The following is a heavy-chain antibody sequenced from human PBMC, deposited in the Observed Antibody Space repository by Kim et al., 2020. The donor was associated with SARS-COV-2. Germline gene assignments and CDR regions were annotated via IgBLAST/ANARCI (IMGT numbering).Heavy chain of an antibody. J-gene: IGHJ2*01. D-gene: IGHD3-10*01. Sequence: GGSLRLSCAASGFTFSSYSMNWVRQAPGKGLEWVSSISSSSSYIYYADSVKGRFTISRDNAKNSLYLQMNSLRAEDTAVYYCARGRGSGSYPITWYFDLWGRGTLVTVSS. CDR1: GFTFSSYS. CDR3: ARGRGSGSYPITWYFDL. V-gene: IGHV3-21*01. CDR2: ISSSSSYI.